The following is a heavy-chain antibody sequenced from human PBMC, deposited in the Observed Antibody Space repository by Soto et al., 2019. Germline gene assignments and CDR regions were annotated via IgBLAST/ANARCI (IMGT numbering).Heavy chain of an antibody. J-gene: IGHJ4*02. CDR2: IIPILGIA. CDR3: AREEGAKGGYFDY. CDR1: GGTFSSYT. Sequence: ASVKVSCKASGGTFSSYTISWVRQAPGQGLEWMGRIIPILGIANYAQKFQGRVTITADKSTSTAYMELSSLRSEDTAVYYCAREEGAKGGYFDYWGQGTLVTVSS. V-gene: IGHV1-69*04. D-gene: IGHD3-22*01.